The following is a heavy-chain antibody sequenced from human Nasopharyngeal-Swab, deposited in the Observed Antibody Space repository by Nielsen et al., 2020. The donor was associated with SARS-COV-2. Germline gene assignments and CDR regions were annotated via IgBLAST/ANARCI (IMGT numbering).Heavy chain of an antibody. V-gene: IGHV3-30*18. CDR2: ISYDGSNK. CDR3: AKGGYSYGYYYYYMDV. Sequence: WIRQPPGKGLEWVAVISYDGSNKYYADSVKGRFTISRDNSKNTLYLQMNSLRAEDTAVYYCAKGGYSYGYYYYYMDVWGKGTTVTVSS. J-gene: IGHJ6*03. D-gene: IGHD5-18*01.